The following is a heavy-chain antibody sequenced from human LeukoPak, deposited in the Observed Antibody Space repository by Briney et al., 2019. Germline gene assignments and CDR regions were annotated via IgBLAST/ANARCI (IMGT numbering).Heavy chain of an antibody. CDR3: ARYSIEMATITYFDY. Sequence: GESLKISCKGSGYSFTSYWIGWVRQMPGKGLEWMGIIYPGDSDTRYSPSFQGQVTISADKSISTAYLQWSSLKASDTAMYYCARYSIEMATITYFDYWGQGTLVTVSS. CDR1: GYSFTSYW. J-gene: IGHJ4*02. D-gene: IGHD5-24*01. V-gene: IGHV5-51*01. CDR2: IYPGDSDT.